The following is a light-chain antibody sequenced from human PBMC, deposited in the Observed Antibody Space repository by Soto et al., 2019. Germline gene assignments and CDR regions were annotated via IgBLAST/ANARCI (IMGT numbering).Light chain of an antibody. CDR2: DAS. Sequence: EIVLTQSPATLSLSPGERATLSCRASQSLSRSLAWYQQKPGQAPRLLIYDASNRATGIPARFSGSGSGTYFPLTISSLEPEDFALYYCQHRANWPLTFGGGTKVEIK. CDR3: QHRANWPLT. J-gene: IGKJ4*01. V-gene: IGKV3-11*01. CDR1: QSLSRS.